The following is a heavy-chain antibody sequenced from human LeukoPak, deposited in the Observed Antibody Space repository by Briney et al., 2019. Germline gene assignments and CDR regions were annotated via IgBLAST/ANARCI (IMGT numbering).Heavy chain of an antibody. CDR3: ARDIAAAGRTKTYYFDY. Sequence: GASVKVSCKASGGTFSSYAISWVRQAPGQGLEWMGGIILIFGTANYAQKFQGRVTITADESTSTAYMELSSLRSEDTAVYYCARDIAAAGRTKTYYFDYWGQGTLVTVSS. CDR1: GGTFSSYA. D-gene: IGHD6-13*01. J-gene: IGHJ4*02. CDR2: IILIFGTA. V-gene: IGHV1-69*13.